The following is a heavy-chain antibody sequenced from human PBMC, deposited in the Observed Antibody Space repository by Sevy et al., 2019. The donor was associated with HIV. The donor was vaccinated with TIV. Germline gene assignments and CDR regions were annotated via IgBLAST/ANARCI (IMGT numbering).Heavy chain of an antibody. Sequence: SETLSLTCTVSGGSITSDTHYWGWIRQSPGKRLEWIGSRFYSGGAYYNPSLQSRVTLSVDTSKKQFSLTVTSVTAADTAVYYCARHTSANWFDVWGQGILVTVSS. CDR2: RFYSGGA. J-gene: IGHJ5*02. CDR1: GGSITSDTHY. CDR3: ARHTSANWFDV. V-gene: IGHV4-39*01.